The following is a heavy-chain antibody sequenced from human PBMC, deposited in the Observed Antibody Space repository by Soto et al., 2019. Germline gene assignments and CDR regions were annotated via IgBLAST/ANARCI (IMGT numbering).Heavy chain of an antibody. CDR2: ISDTGETT. J-gene: IGHJ4*02. Sequence: EVQLLESGGVLVQPGGSLRLSCEASGFTFKSYAMSWVRQAPGRGLEWVSAISDTGETTYYADSVRGRFSISRDNSKNSVYLEMNSLRAEDTAVYYCAKDKSDVLTGYYLSYFDYWGQGTLVTVSS. V-gene: IGHV3-23*01. CDR3: AKDKSDVLTGYYLSYFDY. D-gene: IGHD3-9*01. CDR1: GFTFKSYA.